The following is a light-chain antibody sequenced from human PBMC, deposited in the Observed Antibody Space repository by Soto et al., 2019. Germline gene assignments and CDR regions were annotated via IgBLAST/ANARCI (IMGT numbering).Light chain of an antibody. V-gene: IGLV2-11*01. Sequence: QSALTQPRSVSGSPGQSVTISCTGTSSDVGAYNYVSWYQQHPGKAPKFMIYDFSKRPSGVPDRFSGSKSGNTASLTISGLQAEDEADYYCCSYAGTYSYVFGTGTKLTVL. CDR3: CSYAGTYSYV. CDR1: SSDVGAYNY. J-gene: IGLJ1*01. CDR2: DFS.